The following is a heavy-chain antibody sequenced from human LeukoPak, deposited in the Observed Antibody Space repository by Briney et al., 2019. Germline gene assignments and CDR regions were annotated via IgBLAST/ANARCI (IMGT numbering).Heavy chain of an antibody. D-gene: IGHD3-22*01. V-gene: IGHV3-9*01. CDR2: ISWNSGSI. CDR3: AKVTYDSSGYYGALDY. CDR1: EFTFDDYA. J-gene: IGHJ4*02. Sequence: GGSLRLSCAASEFTFDDYAMHWVRQAPGKGLEWVSGISWNSGSIGYADSVKGRFTISRDNAKNSLYLQMNSLRAEDTALYYCAKVTYDSSGYYGALDYWGQGTLVTVSS.